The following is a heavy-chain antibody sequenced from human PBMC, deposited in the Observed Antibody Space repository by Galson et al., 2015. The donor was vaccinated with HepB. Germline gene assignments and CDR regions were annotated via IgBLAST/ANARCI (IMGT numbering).Heavy chain of an antibody. CDR3: ARDTVETGITGTKPFDY. V-gene: IGHV1-18*01. CDR2: ISANNSNT. J-gene: IGHJ4*02. Sequence: SVKVSCKASGYTFNNYGISWVRQAPGQGLEWMGWISANNSNTNYAQKFQGRVTFTTDTSTSTAYMELRSLRSDDTAVYYCARDTVETGITGTKPFDYWGQGTLVTVSS. D-gene: IGHD1-7*01. CDR1: GYTFNNYG.